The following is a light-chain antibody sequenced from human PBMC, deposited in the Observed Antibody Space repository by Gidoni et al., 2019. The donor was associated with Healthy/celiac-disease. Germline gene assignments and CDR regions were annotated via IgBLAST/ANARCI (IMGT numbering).Light chain of an antibody. Sequence: SYELTQPPSVSVHPGQTASITCSGDKLGDKFACWYQQKPGQSPVLVIYQDSKRPSGIPGRFSGSNSGNTATLTISGTQAMDEADYYCQAWDSSTGVFGGGTKLTVL. J-gene: IGLJ2*01. CDR1: KLGDKF. CDR2: QDS. V-gene: IGLV3-1*01. CDR3: QAWDSSTGV.